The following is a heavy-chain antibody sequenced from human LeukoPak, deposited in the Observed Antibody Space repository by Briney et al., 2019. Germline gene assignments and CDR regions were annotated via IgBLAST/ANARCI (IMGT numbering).Heavy chain of an antibody. D-gene: IGHD3-22*01. CDR2: ISYDGSNK. Sequence: RPGGSLRLSCAASGFTFSSYGMHWVRQAPGKGLEWVAVISYDGSNKYYADSVKGRFTISRDNSKNRLYLQMNSLRAEDTAVYYCAKDRLYYYDSSGYYYYYGMDVWGQGTTVTVSS. J-gene: IGHJ6*02. CDR3: AKDRLYYYDSSGYYYYYGMDV. CDR1: GFTFSSYG. V-gene: IGHV3-30*18.